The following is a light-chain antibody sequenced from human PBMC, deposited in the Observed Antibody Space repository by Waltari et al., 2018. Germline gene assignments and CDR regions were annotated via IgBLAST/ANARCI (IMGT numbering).Light chain of an antibody. CDR2: YDS. V-gene: IGLV3-21*04. Sequence: SYVLTQPPSVSVAPGKTARIPCGGDNIGGERVHWYQQQPGKAPVLVINYDSDRPSGIPERFSGSKSGNTATLTIGRVEAGDEADYYCQVWDTLSDHVLFGGGTKLTVL. CDR3: QVWDTLSDHVL. CDR1: NIGGER. J-gene: IGLJ2*01.